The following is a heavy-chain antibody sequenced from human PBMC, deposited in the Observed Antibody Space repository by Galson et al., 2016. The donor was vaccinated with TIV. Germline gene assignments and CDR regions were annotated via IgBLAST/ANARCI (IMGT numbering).Heavy chain of an antibody. CDR1: SFTLSSYS. J-gene: IGHJ5*02. Sequence: SLRLSCAASSFTLSSYSMNWVRQAPGKGLEWLAYISRTSGTIYYADSVKGRFTISRDNAENSLFLQMNSLRVEDTAIYYCARGSLDLWGQGTLVTVSS. CDR3: ARGSLDL. V-gene: IGHV3-48*04. CDR2: ISRTSGTI.